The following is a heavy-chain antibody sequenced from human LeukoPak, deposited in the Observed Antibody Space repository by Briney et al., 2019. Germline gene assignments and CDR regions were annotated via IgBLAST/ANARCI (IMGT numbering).Heavy chain of an antibody. D-gene: IGHD2-2*01. CDR1: GFTFSSYA. CDR2: ISGSGGST. Sequence: PGGSLRLSCAASGFTFSSYAMSWVRQAPGKGPEWVSAISGSGGSTYYADSVKGRFTISRDNSKNTLYLQMNSLRAEDTAVYYCAKTPTLPAAPEEGYWGQGTLVTVSS. V-gene: IGHV3-23*01. CDR3: AKTPTLPAAPEEGY. J-gene: IGHJ4*02.